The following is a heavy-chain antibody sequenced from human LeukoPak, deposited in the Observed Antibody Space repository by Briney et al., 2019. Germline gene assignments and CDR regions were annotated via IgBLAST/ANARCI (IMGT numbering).Heavy chain of an antibody. CDR3: AREDDYGDYALDY. D-gene: IGHD4-17*01. V-gene: IGHV3-48*03. Sequence: GGSLRLSCAASGFTFSSYEMNWVRQAPGKGLEWVSYISSSGSTIYYADSVKGRFTISRDNAKNSLYLQMNSLRAEDTALYYCAREDDYGDYALDYWGQGTLVTVSS. CDR2: ISSSGSTI. CDR1: GFTFSSYE. J-gene: IGHJ4*02.